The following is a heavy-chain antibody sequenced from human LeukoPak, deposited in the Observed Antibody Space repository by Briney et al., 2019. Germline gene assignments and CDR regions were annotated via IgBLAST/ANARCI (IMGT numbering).Heavy chain of an antibody. Sequence: GGSLRLSCAASGFTFSAYWMTWVRQAPEKGLAWVANIIEGGDLKYYVDSVKGRFTISRDNAKNSLYLQMNSLRAEDTAVYYCAHTMSEQWLVLWYFDYWGQGTLVTVSS. CDR3: AHTMSEQWLVLWYFDY. CDR1: GFTFSAYW. CDR2: IIEGGDLK. J-gene: IGHJ4*02. V-gene: IGHV3-7*01. D-gene: IGHD6-19*01.